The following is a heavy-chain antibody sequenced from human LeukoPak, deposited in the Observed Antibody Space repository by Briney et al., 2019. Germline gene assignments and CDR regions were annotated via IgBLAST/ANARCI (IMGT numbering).Heavy chain of an antibody. Sequence: PSETLSLTCTVSGGSISSYYWSWIRQPPGKGLEWIGYIYYSGSTNYNPSLKSRVTISVDTSKNQFSLKLSSVTAADTAVYYCARTLGYCSGGSCYTRDYFDYWGQGTLVTVSS. CDR3: ARTLGYCSGGSCYTRDYFDY. J-gene: IGHJ4*02. CDR2: IYYSGST. D-gene: IGHD2-15*01. CDR1: GGSISSYY. V-gene: IGHV4-59*08.